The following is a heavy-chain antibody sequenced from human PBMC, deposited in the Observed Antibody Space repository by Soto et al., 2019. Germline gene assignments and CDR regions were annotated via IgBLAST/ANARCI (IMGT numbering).Heavy chain of an antibody. CDR1: GFTFGGYA. CDR2: ISGSGGST. J-gene: IGHJ6*02. D-gene: IGHD3-9*01. Sequence: GGSLRLSCAASGFTFGGYAMSWVRQAPGKGLEWVSAISGSGGSTYYADSVKGRFTISRDNSKNTLYLQMNSLRAEDTAVYYCAKGQGDYDILTSYFHYYYYGMDVWGQGTTVTSP. V-gene: IGHV3-23*01. CDR3: AKGQGDYDILTSYFHYYYYGMDV.